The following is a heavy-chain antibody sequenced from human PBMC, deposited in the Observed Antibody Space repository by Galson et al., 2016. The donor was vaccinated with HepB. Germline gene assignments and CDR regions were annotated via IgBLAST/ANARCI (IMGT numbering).Heavy chain of an antibody. Sequence: ETLSLTCTVSGGSVSSGSYHWSWIRQPPGKGLEWIGEIYHSGNTNYNPSLKSRVTISVDKSKNHFSLKLTSVTAADTAVYYCATDSSGWYRGAFDIWGQGTMVTVSS. D-gene: IGHD6-19*01. CDR3: ATDSSGWYRGAFDI. J-gene: IGHJ3*02. CDR2: IYHSGNT. CDR1: GGSVSSGSYH. V-gene: IGHV4-61*03.